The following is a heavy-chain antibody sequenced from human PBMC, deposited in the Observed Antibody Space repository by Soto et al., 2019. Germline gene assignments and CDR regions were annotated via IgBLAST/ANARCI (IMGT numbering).Heavy chain of an antibody. V-gene: IGHV3-30-3*01. CDR2: ISYDGSNK. J-gene: IGHJ4*02. Sequence: GGSLRLSCAASGFTFSSYAMHWVRQAPGKGLEWVAVISYDGSNKYYADSVKGRFTISRDNSKNTLYLQMNSLRAEDTAVYYCARAAKGRYWGQGTLVTVSS. CDR1: GFTFSSYA. CDR3: ARAAKGRY.